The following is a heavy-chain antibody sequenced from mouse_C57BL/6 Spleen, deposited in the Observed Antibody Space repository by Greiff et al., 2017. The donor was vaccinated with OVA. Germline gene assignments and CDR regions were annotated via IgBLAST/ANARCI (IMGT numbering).Heavy chain of an antibody. Sequence: VQLQQSGAELVKPGASVKLSCTASGFNIKDYYMHWVKQRTEQGLEWIGRIDPEDGETKYAPKFPGKATITADTSSNTAYLQLSSLTSEDTAVYYCARSATVVALYYFDYWGQGTTLTVSS. CDR2: IDPEDGET. CDR3: ARSATVVALYYFDY. J-gene: IGHJ2*01. CDR1: GFNIKDYY. V-gene: IGHV14-2*01. D-gene: IGHD1-1*01.